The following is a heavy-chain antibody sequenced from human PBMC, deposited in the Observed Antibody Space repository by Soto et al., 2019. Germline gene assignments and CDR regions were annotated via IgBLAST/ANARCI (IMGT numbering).Heavy chain of an antibody. CDR2: IYWDDDK. V-gene: IGHV2-5*02. CDR3: AHMPYYYDRPPLNWLDP. Sequence: VSGPTLVNPTQTLTLTCTFSGFSLSTSGVGVGWIRQPPGKALEWLALIYWDDDKRYSPSLKSRLTITKDTSKNQVVLTMTNMDPVDTATYYCAHMPYYYDRPPLNWLDPWGQGTLVTVSS. J-gene: IGHJ5*02. D-gene: IGHD3-22*01. CDR1: GFSLSTSGVG.